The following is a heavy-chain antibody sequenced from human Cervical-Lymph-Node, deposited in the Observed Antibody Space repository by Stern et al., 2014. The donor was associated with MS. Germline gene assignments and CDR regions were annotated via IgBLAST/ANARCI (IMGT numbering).Heavy chain of an antibody. Sequence: EVQLVESGGGLIQPGGSLRLYCAASGFSFREYSMNWVRQGPGKGLEWIAHIGVSATSTFYADSVKGRFTISRDNADNSLYLQMNSLRAEDTAVYYCTRDQKRGWIQLAHDAFDIWGQGTMVTVSS. D-gene: IGHD3-3*02. V-gene: IGHV3-48*01. CDR2: IGVSATST. CDR3: TRDQKRGWIQLAHDAFDI. J-gene: IGHJ3*02. CDR1: GFSFREYS.